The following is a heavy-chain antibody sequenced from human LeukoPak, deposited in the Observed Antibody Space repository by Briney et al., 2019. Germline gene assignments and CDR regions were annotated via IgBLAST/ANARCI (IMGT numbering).Heavy chain of an antibody. CDR1: GFTFNNFG. CDR3: AKWRYSSGWYYFDY. D-gene: IGHD6-19*01. CDR2: IWYDGSTK. V-gene: IGHV3-33*06. J-gene: IGHJ4*02. Sequence: PGRSLRLSCAASGFTFNNFGMHWVRQAPGKGLEWVAVIWYDGSTKYYADSVKGRFTISRDNPKNTLYLQMNSLRAEDTAVYYCAKWRYSSGWYYFDYWGQGTLVTVSS.